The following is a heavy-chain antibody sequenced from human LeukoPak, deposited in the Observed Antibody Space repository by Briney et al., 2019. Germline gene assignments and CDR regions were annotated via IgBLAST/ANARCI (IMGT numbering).Heavy chain of an antibody. V-gene: IGHV3-74*03. J-gene: IGHJ4*02. D-gene: IGHD4-23*01. CDR3: ERDWAGNYYFAS. Sequence: TGGSLRLSCAASGFTFSSYWMHWVRQAPGKGLVWVSRINSDGRSTTYADSVKGRFTISRDNAKNTLYLQMNSLRAEDTAVYYCERDWAGNYYFASWGQGTLVTSPQ. CDR2: INSDGRST. CDR1: GFTFSSYW.